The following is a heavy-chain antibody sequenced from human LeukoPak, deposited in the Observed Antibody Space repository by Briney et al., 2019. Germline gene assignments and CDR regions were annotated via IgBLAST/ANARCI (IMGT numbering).Heavy chain of an antibody. J-gene: IGHJ4*02. CDR3: ARDPYGSGSYRGDY. D-gene: IGHD3-10*01. Sequence: GASVKVPCKASGYTFTSYGISWVRQAPGQGLEWMGWISAYNGNTNYAQKLQGRVTMTADTSTSTAYMELRSLRSDDTAVYYCARDPYGSGSYRGDYWGQGTLVTVSS. CDR1: GYTFTSYG. V-gene: IGHV1-18*01. CDR2: ISAYNGNT.